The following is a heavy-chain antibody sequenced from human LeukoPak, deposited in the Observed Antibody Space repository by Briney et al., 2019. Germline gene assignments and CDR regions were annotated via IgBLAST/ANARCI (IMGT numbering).Heavy chain of an antibody. CDR1: GYTFTSYY. CDR2: INPSGGST. V-gene: IGHV1-46*01. D-gene: IGHD3-3*01. Sequence: ASLKVSCKASGYTFTSYYMHWVRQAPGQGLEWMGIINPSGGSTSYAQKFQGRVTMTRDMSTSTVYMELSSLRSEDTAVYYCARDGTDDLSIFDFDYWGQGTLVTVSS. J-gene: IGHJ4*02. CDR3: ARDGTDDLSIFDFDY.